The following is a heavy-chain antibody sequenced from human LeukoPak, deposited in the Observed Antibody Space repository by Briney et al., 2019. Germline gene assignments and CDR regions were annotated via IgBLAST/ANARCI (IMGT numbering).Heavy chain of an antibody. CDR1: GGSISSYY. CDR3: ARPLYSESPWYAFDL. V-gene: IGHV4-59*08. D-gene: IGHD1-26*01. CDR2: IYYSGNT. Sequence: SETLSLTCTVSGGSISSYYWGWIRQPPGKGLEWIGYIYYSGNTNYNPSLKSRVTISVDTSKNQFSLKLSSVTAADTAMYYCARPLYSESPWYAFDLWGQGTMVTVSS. J-gene: IGHJ3*01.